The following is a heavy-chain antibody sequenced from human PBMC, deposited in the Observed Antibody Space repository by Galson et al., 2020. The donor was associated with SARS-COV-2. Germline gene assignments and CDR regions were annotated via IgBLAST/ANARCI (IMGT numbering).Heavy chain of an antibody. CDR1: GYTFAHYD. D-gene: IGHD3-9*01. V-gene: IGHV1-8*03. J-gene: IGHJ6*03. Sequence: ASVKVSCKASGYTFAHYDVNWVRQATGQGLEWMGWMNPKSGNTGYAQRFQGRVTITRDTSISTAYLELSSLRSEDTAVYYCARASKHYNFLTGYLNYYYYYMDVWGTGTTVTISS. CDR2: MNPKSGNT. CDR3: ARASKHYNFLTGYLNYYYYYMDV.